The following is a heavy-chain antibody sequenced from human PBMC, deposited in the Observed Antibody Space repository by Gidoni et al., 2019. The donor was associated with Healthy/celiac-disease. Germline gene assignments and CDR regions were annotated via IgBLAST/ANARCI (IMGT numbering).Heavy chain of an antibody. CDR2: ISSSSSYI. J-gene: IGHJ4*02. CDR3: ARDIGIAARASEAFDY. Sequence: EVQLVESGGGLVKPGGSLRLSCAASGFPFSSYSMNWVRQAPGKGLEWVSSISSSSSYIYYADSVKGRFTISRDNAKNSLYLQMNSLRAEDTAVYYCARDIGIAARASEAFDYWGQGTLVTVSS. CDR1: GFPFSSYS. D-gene: IGHD6-6*01. V-gene: IGHV3-21*06.